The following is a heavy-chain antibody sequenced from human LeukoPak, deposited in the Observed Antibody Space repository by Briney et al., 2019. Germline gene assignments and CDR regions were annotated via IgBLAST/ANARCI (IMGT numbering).Heavy chain of an antibody. CDR1: GGSISSGDYY. V-gene: IGHV4-30-4*08. Sequence: SQTLSLTCTVSGGSISSGDYYWSWIRQPPGKGLEWIGYIYYSGSTYYNPSLKSRVTISVDTSKNQFFLKLSSVTAADTAVYYCARHIAAAGTDFDYWGQGTLVTVSS. J-gene: IGHJ4*02. CDR3: ARHIAAAGTDFDY. D-gene: IGHD6-13*01. CDR2: IYYSGST.